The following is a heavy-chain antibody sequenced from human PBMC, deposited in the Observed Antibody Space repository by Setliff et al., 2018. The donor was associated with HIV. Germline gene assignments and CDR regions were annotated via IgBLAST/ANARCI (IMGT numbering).Heavy chain of an antibody. Sequence: SVKVSCKASGYTFTDYDINWVRQATGQGLEWMGWINTYNGNTNYAQKVQGRVTMTTDTSTTTAYMELRSLRSDDTAVYYCATDREKWEGYYKYYYMDVWGKGTKVTVSS. V-gene: IGHV1-18*01. CDR2: INTYNGNT. CDR1: GYTFTDYD. D-gene: IGHD1-26*01. J-gene: IGHJ6*03. CDR3: ATDREKWEGYYKYYYMDV.